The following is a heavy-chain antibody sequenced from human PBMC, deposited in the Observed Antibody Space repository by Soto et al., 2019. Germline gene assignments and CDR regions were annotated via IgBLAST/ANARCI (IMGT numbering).Heavy chain of an antibody. J-gene: IGHJ6*03. Sequence: QVQLVQSGAEVKKPGASVKVSCKASGYTFTSYDINWVRQATGQGLEWMGWMNPNSGNTGYAQKFQDRVTMTRNTSISTAYMELSSLRSEDTAVYYCARGPYCSGGSCRYYYYYYMDVWGKGTTVTVSS. CDR1: GYTFTSYD. V-gene: IGHV1-8*01. CDR2: MNPNSGNT. CDR3: ARGPYCSGGSCRYYYYYYMDV. D-gene: IGHD2-15*01.